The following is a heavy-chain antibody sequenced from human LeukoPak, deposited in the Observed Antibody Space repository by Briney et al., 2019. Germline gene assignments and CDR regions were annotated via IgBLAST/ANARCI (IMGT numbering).Heavy chain of an antibody. CDR1: GFIFSNYW. CDR3: ARARYYHGSGSLYYFDY. J-gene: IGHJ4*02. CDR2: IKQDGSEK. D-gene: IGHD3-10*01. Sequence: GGSLRLSCAASGFIFSNYWMSWVRQTPGKGLEWVANIKQDGSEKYYVDSVKGRFTISRDNAKNSLYPQMNSLRAEDTAVYYCARARYYHGSGSLYYFDYWGQGTPVTVSS. V-gene: IGHV3-7*01.